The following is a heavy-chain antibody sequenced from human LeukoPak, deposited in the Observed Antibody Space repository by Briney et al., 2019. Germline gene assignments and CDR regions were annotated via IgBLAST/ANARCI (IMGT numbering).Heavy chain of an antibody. D-gene: IGHD5-18*01. CDR3: ARHETAMVNRWYFDL. Sequence: PSETLSLTCNVTDGSISPYYWSWIRQPPGKGLEWIGYIYFSGNTKFSPSLKSRVSISLDTSKNQFSLRLSSVTAADTAVYFCARHETAMVNRWYFDLWGGGTLVAVSS. CDR2: IYFSGNT. V-gene: IGHV4-59*08. CDR1: DGSISPYY. J-gene: IGHJ2*01.